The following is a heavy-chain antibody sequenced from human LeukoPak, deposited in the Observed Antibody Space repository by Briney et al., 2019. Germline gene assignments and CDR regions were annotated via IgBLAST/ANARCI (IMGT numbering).Heavy chain of an antibody. V-gene: IGHV3-30*14. CDR2: ISREGSIK. J-gene: IGHJ3*02. Sequence: GRSLRLSCAASGFIFSSYDMHWVRQAPGKGLEWLAVISREGSIKYHADSVRGRFTISRDNSKNTVYLQMNSLRAEDTAVYYCARGHYGSGIHQGAFDIWGQGTIVTVSS. D-gene: IGHD3-10*01. CDR3: ARGHYGSGIHQGAFDI. CDR1: GFIFSSYD.